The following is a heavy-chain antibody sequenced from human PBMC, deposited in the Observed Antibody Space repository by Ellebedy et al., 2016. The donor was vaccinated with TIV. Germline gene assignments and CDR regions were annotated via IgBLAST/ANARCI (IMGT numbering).Heavy chain of an antibody. J-gene: IGHJ4*02. Sequence: PGESLRLSCGASGFTFSNYWMNWVRHAPGTGLEWVANIKQDGSEKSYVDSVECRFTISRDNAKNSLYLQMNSLRAEDTAVYYCARTYYYDSSGYYLAYWGQGTLVTVSS. D-gene: IGHD3-22*01. CDR2: IKQDGSEK. CDR1: GFTFSNYW. V-gene: IGHV3-7*03. CDR3: ARTYYYDSSGYYLAY.